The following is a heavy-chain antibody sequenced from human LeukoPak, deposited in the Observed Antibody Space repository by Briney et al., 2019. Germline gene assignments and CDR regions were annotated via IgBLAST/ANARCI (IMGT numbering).Heavy chain of an antibody. Sequence: SETLSLTCTVSGDSISNYYWSWIRQPPGKGLEWIGYIYYIGSTNYNPSLKSRVTISVDTSKNQFSLKLSSVTAADTAVYYCARAIAAAGKGPLLFDYWGQGTLVTVSS. CDR1: GDSISNYY. CDR3: ARAIAAAGKGPLLFDY. V-gene: IGHV4-59*08. CDR2: IYYIGST. J-gene: IGHJ4*02. D-gene: IGHD6-13*01.